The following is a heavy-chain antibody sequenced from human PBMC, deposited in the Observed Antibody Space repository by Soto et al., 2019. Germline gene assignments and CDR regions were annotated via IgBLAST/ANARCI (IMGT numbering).Heavy chain of an antibody. CDR3: ARGVAGTGDYYYYYGMDV. CDR2: INPNSGGT. Sequence: ASVKVSCKASGYTFTGYYMHWVRRAPGQGLEWMGWINPNSGGTNYAQKFQGWVTMTRDTSISTAYMELSRLRSDDTAVYYCARGVAGTGDYYYYYGMDVWGQGTTVTVSS. D-gene: IGHD6-19*01. CDR1: GYTFTGYY. J-gene: IGHJ6*02. V-gene: IGHV1-2*04.